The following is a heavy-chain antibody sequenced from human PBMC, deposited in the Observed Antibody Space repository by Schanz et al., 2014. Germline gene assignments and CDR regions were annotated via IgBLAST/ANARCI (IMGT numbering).Heavy chain of an antibody. D-gene: IGHD6-19*01. CDR1: GFTFFGSF. J-gene: IGHJ4*02. Sequence: EVQLVESGGGLVQPGGSLRLSCVASGFTFFGSFAMSWVRQAPGKGLEWVGRIKSKTDGGTTDYAAPVKGRFTISRDDSKNTLFLQMNSLKTEDTAVYYCTTYCDGGCAIDNWGQGALVTVSS. CDR2: IKSKTDGGTT. V-gene: IGHV3-15*01. CDR3: TTYCDGGCAIDN.